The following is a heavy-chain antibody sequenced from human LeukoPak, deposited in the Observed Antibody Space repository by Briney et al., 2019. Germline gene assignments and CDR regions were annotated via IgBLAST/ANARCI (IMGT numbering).Heavy chain of an antibody. V-gene: IGHV3-53*01. J-gene: IGHJ4*02. Sequence: VGSLRLSCAASGFSVSTTYMSWVRQAPGKGLEWVSIIYSGVTYYADSVKCRFTISRDSAKNSLYLQMNSLRDEDTAVYYCAREHPPPRSSGWPVFDSWGQGTLVTVSS. CDR3: AREHPPPRSSGWPVFDS. CDR2: IYSGVT. D-gene: IGHD6-19*01. CDR1: GFSVSTTY.